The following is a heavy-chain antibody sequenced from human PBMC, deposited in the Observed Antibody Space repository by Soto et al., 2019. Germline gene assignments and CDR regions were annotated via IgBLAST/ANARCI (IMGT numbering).Heavy chain of an antibody. J-gene: IGHJ6*02. CDR3: AREMVLVGATGYYGMDV. CDR1: GFTFSIYS. CDR2: ISSSSTTI. Sequence: SGGSLRLSCAASGFTFSIYSMKWVRHAPGKGLEWVSCISSSSTTIYYADSVKGRFTISRDNAKNSLYLQRNSLRDEDTAVYYCAREMVLVGATGYYGMDVWGQGTTVTVSS. V-gene: IGHV3-48*02. D-gene: IGHD1-26*01.